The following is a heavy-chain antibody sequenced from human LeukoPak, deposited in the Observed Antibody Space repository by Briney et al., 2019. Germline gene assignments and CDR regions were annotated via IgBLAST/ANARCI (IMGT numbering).Heavy chain of an antibody. CDR2: IGPDGRNI. V-gene: IGHV3-74*03. Sequence: GGSLRLSCEGSGFTFSRYWMHWVRQAPGNGLVWVAEIGPDGRNIKYADSVQGRFTISRDNTKNTVFLQMNSLRVDDTAVYYCANDEPGPNAFEMWGQGTLVTVS. CDR3: ANDEPGPNAFEM. J-gene: IGHJ3*02. CDR1: GFTFSRYW. D-gene: IGHD1-1*01.